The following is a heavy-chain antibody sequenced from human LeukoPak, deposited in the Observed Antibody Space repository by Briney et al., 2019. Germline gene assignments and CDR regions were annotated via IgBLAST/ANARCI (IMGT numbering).Heavy chain of an antibody. CDR3: ARAPIVVVPAAINHAVAAAEDY. Sequence: AETLSLTCAVYGGSFSGYYWSWIRQPPGKGLEWIGEINHSGSTNYNPSLKSRVTISVDTSKNQFSLKLSSVTAADTAVYYCARAPIVVVPAAINHAVAAAEDYWGQGTLVTVYS. J-gene: IGHJ4*02. D-gene: IGHD2-2*01. V-gene: IGHV4-34*01. CDR1: GGSFSGYY. CDR2: INHSGST.